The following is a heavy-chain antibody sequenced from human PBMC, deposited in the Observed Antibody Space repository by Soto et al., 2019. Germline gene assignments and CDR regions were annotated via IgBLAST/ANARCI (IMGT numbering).Heavy chain of an antibody. D-gene: IGHD3-22*01. V-gene: IGHV3-7*05. J-gene: IGHJ4*02. CDR3: ARARYYDGSGYQYYFDY. CDR1: GFTFSSYW. CDR2: IKQDGSEK. Sequence: EVQLVESGGGLVQPGGSLRLSCAASGFTFSSYWMSWVRQAPGKGLEWVANIKQDGSEKYYVDSVKGRFTISRDNAKNSLYLQMNSLRAEDTVVYYCARARYYDGSGYQYYFDYWGQGTLVTVSS.